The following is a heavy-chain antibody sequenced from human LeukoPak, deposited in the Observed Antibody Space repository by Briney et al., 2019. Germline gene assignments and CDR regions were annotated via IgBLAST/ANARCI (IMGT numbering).Heavy chain of an antibody. V-gene: IGHV3-23*01. CDR3: AKDQSLSGWYYFDY. J-gene: IGHJ4*02. Sequence: GGSLRLSCAASGFTFSSYAMSWVRQAPGKGLEWVSAISGSGGSTYYADSVKGRFTISRDNSKNTLYLQMNSLRAEVTAVYYCAKDQSLSGWYYFDYWGQGTLVTVSS. CDR2: ISGSGGST. CDR1: GFTFSSYA. D-gene: IGHD6-19*01.